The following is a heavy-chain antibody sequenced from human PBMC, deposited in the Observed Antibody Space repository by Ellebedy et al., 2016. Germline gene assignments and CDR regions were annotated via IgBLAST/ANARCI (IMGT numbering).Heavy chain of an antibody. CDR1: GYTFTSYG. V-gene: IGHV1-18*01. D-gene: IGHD1-26*01. CDR3: ARDRRLGGNYDY. J-gene: IGHJ4*02. Sequence: ASVKVSCKASGYTFTSYGISWVRQAPGQGLEWMGRISAYNGNTNYAQKLQGRVTMTTDTSTSTAYMELRSLRSDDTAVYYCARDRRLGGNYDYWGQGTLVTVSS. CDR2: ISAYNGNT.